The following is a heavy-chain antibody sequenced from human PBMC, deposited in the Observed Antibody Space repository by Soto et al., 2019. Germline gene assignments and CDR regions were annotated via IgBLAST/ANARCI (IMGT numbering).Heavy chain of an antibody. V-gene: IGHV1-18*01. CDR3: AMVAYYFTPTPQDV. CDR1: GYIFVSYG. CDR2: ISPYSGNT. J-gene: IGHJ6*02. Sequence: QVQLVQSGDEVRRPGSSVTVSCKASGYIFVSYGIAWVRQSPGQGLEWMGWISPYSGNTHYASKVQGRLTMTTDTTTSTAYIDLGSLTSGDTAVYYCAMVAYYFTPTPQDVWGQGTPVTVSS. D-gene: IGHD3-22*01.